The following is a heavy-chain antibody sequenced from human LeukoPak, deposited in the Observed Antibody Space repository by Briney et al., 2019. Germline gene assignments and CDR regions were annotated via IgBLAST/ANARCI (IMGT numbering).Heavy chain of an antibody. CDR1: GFTVSSNY. V-gene: IGHV3-53*01. D-gene: IGHD3-10*01. CDR2: IYSGAST. J-gene: IGHJ4*02. CDR3: ASYGSGSRFDY. Sequence: GGSLRLSCAVSGFTVSSNYMSWVRQAPGKGLEWVSVIYSGASTYYADSVKGRFTISRDNSKNTLYLQMNSLRAEDTAVYYCASYGSGSRFDYWGQGTLVTVSS.